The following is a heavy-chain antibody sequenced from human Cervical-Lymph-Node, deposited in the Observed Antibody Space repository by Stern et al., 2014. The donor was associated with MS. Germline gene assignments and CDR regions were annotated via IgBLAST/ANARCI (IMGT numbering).Heavy chain of an antibody. CDR3: ASEAGYSPFDY. D-gene: IGHD3-9*01. Sequence: VQLVESGPGLVQPSGTLSLTCAVSGVSISSSHWWSWVRQSPGNGLEWIGEIHHSGSPKYNPSLKSRVTISIDKSKNQFSLKLDSVTAADTAVYYCASEAGYSPFDYWGQGTLVIVSS. J-gene: IGHJ4*02. CDR2: IHHSGSP. CDR1: GVSISSSHW. V-gene: IGHV4-4*02.